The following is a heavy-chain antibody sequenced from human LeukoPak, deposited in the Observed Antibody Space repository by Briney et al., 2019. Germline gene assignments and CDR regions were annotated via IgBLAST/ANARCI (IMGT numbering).Heavy chain of an antibody. D-gene: IGHD2-2*02. CDR3: ARYSLGYCSSTSCYTNFDY. CDR1: GGSISSGDYY. V-gene: IGHV4-30-4*01. Sequence: SETLSLTCTVSGGSISSGDYYWSWIRQPPGKGLEWIGYIYYSGSTYYNPSLKSRVTISVDTSKNQFSLKLSSVTAADTAVYYCARYSLGYCSSTSCYTNFDYWGREPWSPSPQ. J-gene: IGHJ4*02. CDR2: IYYSGST.